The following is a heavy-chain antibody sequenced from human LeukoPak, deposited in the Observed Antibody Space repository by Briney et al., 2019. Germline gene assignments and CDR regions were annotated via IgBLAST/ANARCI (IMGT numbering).Heavy chain of an antibody. Sequence: GRSLRLSCAASGFTFSSYGMHWVRQAPGKGLEWVAVISYDGSNKYYADSVKGRFTISRDNSKNTLYLQMNSLRAEDTAVYYCARVGIVVVTYGMDVWGQGTTVTVSS. J-gene: IGHJ6*02. CDR3: ARVGIVVVTYGMDV. D-gene: IGHD2-21*02. CDR1: GFTFSSYG. V-gene: IGHV3-30*03. CDR2: ISYDGSNK.